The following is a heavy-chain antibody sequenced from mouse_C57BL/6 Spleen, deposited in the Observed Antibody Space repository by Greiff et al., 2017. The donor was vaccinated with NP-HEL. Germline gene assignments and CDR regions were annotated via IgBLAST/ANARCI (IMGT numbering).Heavy chain of an antibody. Sequence: QVQLKQSGAELVRPGTSVKVSCKASGYAFTNYLIEWVKQRPGQGLEWIGVINPGSGGTNYNEKFKGKATLTADKSSSTAYMQLSSLTSEDSAVYFCARTINYYGSRKGYFDYWGQGTTLTVSS. V-gene: IGHV1-54*01. CDR1: GYAFTNYL. J-gene: IGHJ2*01. CDR3: ARTINYYGSRKGYFDY. D-gene: IGHD1-1*01. CDR2: INPGSGGT.